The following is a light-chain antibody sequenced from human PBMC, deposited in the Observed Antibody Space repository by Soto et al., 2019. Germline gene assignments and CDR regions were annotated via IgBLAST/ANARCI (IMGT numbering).Light chain of an antibody. CDR3: GTWDSSLSAGEVV. V-gene: IGLV1-51*01. J-gene: IGLJ3*02. Sequence: QSVLTQPPSVSAAPGQKVTISCSGSSSNIGNNYVSWYQQLPGTAPKLLIYDNNKRPSGIPDRFSGSKSGTSATLCITGLQTGDEADYYCGTWDSSLSAGEVVFGGGTKLTVL. CDR2: DNN. CDR1: SSNIGNNY.